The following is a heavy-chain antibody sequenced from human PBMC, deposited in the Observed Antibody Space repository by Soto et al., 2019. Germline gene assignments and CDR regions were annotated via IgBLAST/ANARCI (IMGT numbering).Heavy chain of an antibody. CDR2: IYSGGST. CDR3: ARDGYYFCSGSYLGNGMDV. Sequence: GGSLRLSCAASGFTVSSNYMSWVRQAPGKGLEWVSVIYSGGSTYYADSVKGRFTISRDNSKNTLYLQMNSLRAEDTAVYYCARDGYYFCSGSYLGNGMDVWGQGTTVPVSS. D-gene: IGHD3-10*01. CDR1: GFTVSSNY. J-gene: IGHJ6*02. V-gene: IGHV3-53*01.